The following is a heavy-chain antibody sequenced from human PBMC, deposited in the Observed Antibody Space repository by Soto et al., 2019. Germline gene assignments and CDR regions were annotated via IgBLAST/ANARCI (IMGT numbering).Heavy chain of an antibody. CDR2: ISAYNGNT. V-gene: IGHV1-18*01. CDR1: GYTFTSYG. Sequence: ASVKVSCKASGYTFTSYGISWVRQAPGQGLEWMGWISAYNGNTNYAQKLQGRVTMTTDTSTSTAYMELRSLRSDDTAVYYCAHPIAARPDYYGMDVWGQGTTVTVSS. CDR3: AHPIAARPDYYGMDV. J-gene: IGHJ6*02. D-gene: IGHD6-6*01.